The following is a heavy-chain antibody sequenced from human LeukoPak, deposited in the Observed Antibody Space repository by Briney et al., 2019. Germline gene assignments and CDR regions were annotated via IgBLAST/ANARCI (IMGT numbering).Heavy chain of an antibody. V-gene: IGHV3-48*03. CDR2: ISSNGSTI. CDR1: GFTFSSYE. J-gene: IGHJ4*02. D-gene: IGHD3-16*01. CDR3: AREGLWYFDY. Sequence: GGSLRLSCAASGFTFSSYEMNWVRQAPGKGLEWVSYISSNGSTIYYADSVKGRFTISRDNAKNSLYLQMNSLRAEDTAVYYCAREGLWYFDYWGQGTLVTVSS.